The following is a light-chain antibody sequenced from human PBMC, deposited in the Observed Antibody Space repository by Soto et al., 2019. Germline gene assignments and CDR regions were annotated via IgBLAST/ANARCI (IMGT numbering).Light chain of an antibody. CDR1: QSVTSN. CDR2: GAS. V-gene: IGKV3D-15*01. J-gene: IGKJ5*01. CDR3: QQYNNWPPIT. Sequence: EIVMTQSPATLSVSPGDRATLSCRASQSVTSNLAWYQQNPGQAPRLLIYGASTRATDIPARFSGSGSGTEFTLTISGLQSEDFAIYYCQQYNNWPPITFGQGTRLEIK.